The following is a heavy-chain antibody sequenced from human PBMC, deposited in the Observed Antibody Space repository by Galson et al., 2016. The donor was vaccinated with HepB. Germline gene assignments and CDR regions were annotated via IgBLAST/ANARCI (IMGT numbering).Heavy chain of an antibody. CDR2: TYYRSRWYN. J-gene: IGHJ4*02. Sequence: CAISGDSVSSYSGAWDWLRQSPSRGLEWLGRTYYRSRWYNDYAGSVKGRITIEADTSKNLFSLQLTSVTVADTAVYYCARDGSGGWHFDNWGQGTLITVSS. V-gene: IGHV6-1*01. CDR1: GDSVSSYSGA. D-gene: IGHD6-19*01. CDR3: ARDGSGGWHFDN.